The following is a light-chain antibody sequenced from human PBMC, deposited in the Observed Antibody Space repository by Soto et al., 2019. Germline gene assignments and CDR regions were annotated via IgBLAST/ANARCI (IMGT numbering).Light chain of an antibody. V-gene: IGLV2-14*01. CDR1: SSD. Sequence: QSALTQPASVSGSPGQSITISCTGPSSDVAWYQQHPGKAPNLILYDVTNRPSGVSNRFSGSKSGNTASLTISGLQAEDEAHYYCSSHTSTYSLQFGGGTKLTVL. J-gene: IGLJ2*01. CDR2: DVT. CDR3: SSHTSTYSLQ.